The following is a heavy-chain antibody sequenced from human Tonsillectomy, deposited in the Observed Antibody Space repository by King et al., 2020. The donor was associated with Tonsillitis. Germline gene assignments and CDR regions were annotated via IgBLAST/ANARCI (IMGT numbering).Heavy chain of an antibody. CDR2: ISRDGSEK. J-gene: IGHJ4*02. D-gene: IGHD2-15*01. CDR3: ARPRGYCSGGSCFPPDC. CDR1: GFIFTNYW. Sequence: VQLVESGGDLVQPGGSLRLSCAASGFIFTNYWMSWVRQAPGQGLEWVADISRDGSEKYYGDSVRGRFTISRDNAKNSVYLQMNSLRSEETAVYYCARPRGYCSGGSCFPPDCWGQGSLVTVSS. V-gene: IGHV3-7*03.